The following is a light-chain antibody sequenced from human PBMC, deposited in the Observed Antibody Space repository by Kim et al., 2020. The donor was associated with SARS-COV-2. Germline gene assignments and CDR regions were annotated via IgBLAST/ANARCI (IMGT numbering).Light chain of an antibody. Sequence: EIVLTQSPATLSLSPGERATLSCRASQSVSSYLAWYQQKPGQAPRLLIYDASNRATGTPARFSGSGSGTDFTLTISSLEPEDFAVYYCQQRSNWPRYTFGQGTKLEI. V-gene: IGKV3-11*01. J-gene: IGKJ2*01. CDR3: QQRSNWPRYT. CDR2: DAS. CDR1: QSVSSY.